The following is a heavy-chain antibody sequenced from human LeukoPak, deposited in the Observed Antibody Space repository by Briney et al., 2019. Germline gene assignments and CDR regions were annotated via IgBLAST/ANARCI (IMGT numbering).Heavy chain of an antibody. CDR1: GGSISSYY. J-gene: IGHJ4*02. CDR3: ARVVGAPYFDY. V-gene: IGHV4-59*01. CDR2: IYYSGST. D-gene: IGHD1-26*01. Sequence: PSETLSLTCTVSGGSISSYYWSWIRQPPGKGLEWIGYIYYSGSTNYNPSLESRVTISVDTSKNQFSLKLSSVTAADTAVYYCARVVGAPYFDYWGQGTLVTVSS.